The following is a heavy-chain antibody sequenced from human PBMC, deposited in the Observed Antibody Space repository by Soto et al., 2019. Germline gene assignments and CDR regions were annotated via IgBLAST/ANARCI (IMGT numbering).Heavy chain of an antibody. CDR3: ARDSSGGTFDN. D-gene: IGHD2-15*01. CDR1: GYTFINNA. J-gene: IGHJ4*02. V-gene: IGHV1-18*04. Sequence: GASVKVSCKASGYTFINNAITWVRQAPGQGLEWMGWISTENGNTNYAQNLQGRVILTRDRSTNTAYMELRSLRPEDTATYYCARDSSGGTFDNWGQGALVTVSS. CDR2: ISTENGNT.